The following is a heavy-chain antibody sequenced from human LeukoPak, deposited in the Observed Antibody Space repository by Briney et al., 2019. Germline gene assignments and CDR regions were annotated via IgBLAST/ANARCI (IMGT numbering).Heavy chain of an antibody. D-gene: IGHD1-7*01. CDR1: GGSISTITYY. J-gene: IGHJ5*02. V-gene: IGHV4-39*07. CDR2: INHSGST. Sequence: KTSETLSLTCTVSGGSISTITYYWSWIRQPPGKGLEWIGEINHSGSTNYNPSLKSRVTISVDTSKNQFSLKLSSVTAADTAVYYCATQPRITGTYNWFDPWGQGTLVTVSS. CDR3: ATQPRITGTYNWFDP.